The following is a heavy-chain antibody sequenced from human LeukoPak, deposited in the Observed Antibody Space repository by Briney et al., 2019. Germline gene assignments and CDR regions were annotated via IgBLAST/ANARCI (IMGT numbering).Heavy chain of an antibody. D-gene: IGHD4-17*01. V-gene: IGHV4-59*08. CDR3: ARLGAEGDY. Sequence: PSETLSLTCTVSGGSISSYYWSWIRQPPGKGLEWIGYIYYSGSTNYNPSLKSRVTISVDASKNQFSLKLSSVTAADTAVYYCARLGAEGDYWGQGTLVTVSS. J-gene: IGHJ4*02. CDR2: IYYSGST. CDR1: GGSISSYY.